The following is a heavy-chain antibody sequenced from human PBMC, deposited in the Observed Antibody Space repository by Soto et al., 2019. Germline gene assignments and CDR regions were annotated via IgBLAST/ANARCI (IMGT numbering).Heavy chain of an antibody. CDR1: GGTFSNYV. V-gene: IGHV1-69*06. CDR3: ARDMTRTVVPYFDF. CDR2: IIPISGAA. Sequence: SVKVSCKASGGTFSNYVCHLVRQAPGQGLEWMGRIIPISGAANYAQKFQGRVTITADKSTSTSYMELSSLRSEDTAVYYCARDMTRTVVPYFDFWGQGTLVTVSS. J-gene: IGHJ4*02. D-gene: IGHD1-7*01.